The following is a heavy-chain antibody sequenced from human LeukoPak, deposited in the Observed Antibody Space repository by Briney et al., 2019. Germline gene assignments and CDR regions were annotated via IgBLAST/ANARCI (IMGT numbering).Heavy chain of an antibody. CDR3: ARDGNSGWYTGENYYYYGMDV. Sequence: GGSLRLSCAASGFTFSSFAMHWVRQAPDKGLEWVAVISYDGTNKDYADSVKGRFTMSGDNSKNTLYLQMNSLRLEDTALYYCARDGNSGWYTGENYYYYGMDVWGQGTTVSVSS. J-gene: IGHJ6*02. CDR2: ISYDGTNK. V-gene: IGHV3-30-3*01. D-gene: IGHD6-19*01. CDR1: GFTFSSFA.